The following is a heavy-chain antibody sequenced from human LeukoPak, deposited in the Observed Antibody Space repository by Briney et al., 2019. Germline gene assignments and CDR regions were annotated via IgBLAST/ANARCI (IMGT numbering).Heavy chain of an antibody. CDR2: IRSKAYGGTT. CDR3: TRVILWDCTNGVCYHHSGYFQH. J-gene: IGHJ1*01. Sequence: GGSLRLSCTASGFTYGDYAMSWVLQAPGKGLEWVGFIRSKAYGGTTEYAASVKGKFTISRDDSKSIAYLQMNSLKTEDTAVYYCTRVILWDCTNGVCYHHSGYFQHWGQGTLVTVSS. D-gene: IGHD2-8*01. CDR1: GFTYGDYA. V-gene: IGHV3-49*04.